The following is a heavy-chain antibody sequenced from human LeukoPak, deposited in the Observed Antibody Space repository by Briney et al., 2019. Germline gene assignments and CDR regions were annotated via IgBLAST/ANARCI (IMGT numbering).Heavy chain of an antibody. Sequence: GGSLRLSCAASGFTFSSYAMSWVRQAPGKGLEWVSAISGSGGSTYYADSVKGRFTISGDNSKNTLYLQMNSLRAEDTAVYYCAKGQTTVLAWNWFDPWGQGTLVTVSS. CDR3: AKGQTTVLAWNWFDP. CDR1: GFTFSSYA. V-gene: IGHV3-23*01. J-gene: IGHJ5*02. CDR2: ISGSGGST. D-gene: IGHD4-17*01.